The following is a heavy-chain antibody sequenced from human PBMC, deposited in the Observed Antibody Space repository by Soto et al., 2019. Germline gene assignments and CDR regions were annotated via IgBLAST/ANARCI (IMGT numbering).Heavy chain of an antibody. Sequence: GGSLRLSCAASGFTFDDYGMNWVRQAPGKGLEWVSGINWNGGSTGYADSVKGRFTISRDNAKNSLYLQMNSLRAEDTALYHCARDLDSVYDYWGQGTLVTVSS. V-gene: IGHV3-20*01. J-gene: IGHJ4*02. CDR3: ARDLDSVYDY. CDR1: GFTFDDYG. CDR2: INWNGGST.